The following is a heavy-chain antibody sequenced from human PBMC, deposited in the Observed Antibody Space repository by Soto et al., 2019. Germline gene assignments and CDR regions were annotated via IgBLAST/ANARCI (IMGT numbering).Heavy chain of an antibody. Sequence: SETLSLTCTVSGGSISSSSYYWGWNRQPPGKGLEWIGSIYYSGSTYYNPSLKSRVTISVDTSKNQFSLKLSSVTAADTAVYYCASLHVWFGEAPWGQGTLVTVSS. CDR2: IYYSGST. J-gene: IGHJ5*02. D-gene: IGHD3-10*01. V-gene: IGHV4-39*01. CDR3: ASLHVWFGEAP. CDR1: GGSISSSSYY.